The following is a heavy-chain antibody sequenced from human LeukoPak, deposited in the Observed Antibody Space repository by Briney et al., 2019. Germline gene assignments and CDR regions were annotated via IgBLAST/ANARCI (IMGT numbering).Heavy chain of an antibody. D-gene: IGHD3-16*01. Sequence: GGSLRLSCAASGFTFSDHYMSWIRQAPGKGLEWVSYISSSGSTIYYADSVKGRFTIFRDNAKNSLYLQMNSLRAEDTAVYYCARDPPAWGRISPSFDPWGQGTLVTVSS. J-gene: IGHJ5*02. CDR3: ARDPPAWGRISPSFDP. CDR2: ISSSGSTI. V-gene: IGHV3-11*01. CDR1: GFTFSDHY.